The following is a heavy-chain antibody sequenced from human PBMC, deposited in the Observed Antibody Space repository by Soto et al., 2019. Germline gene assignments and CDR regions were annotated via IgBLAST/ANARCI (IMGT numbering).Heavy chain of an antibody. CDR2: ISSSGSTI. D-gene: IGHD2-2*01. V-gene: IGHV3-11*01. Sequence: GGSLILSCASSGFTFSDYYMSWIRQAPGKGLEWVAYISSSGSTIYYADSVKGRFTISRDNSKNSLYLQMNSLRAEDTAVYYGPRDADIVVVPAATDYSYMDVWGKETTVTVP. CDR1: GFTFSDYY. CDR3: PRDADIVVVPAATDYSYMDV. J-gene: IGHJ6*03.